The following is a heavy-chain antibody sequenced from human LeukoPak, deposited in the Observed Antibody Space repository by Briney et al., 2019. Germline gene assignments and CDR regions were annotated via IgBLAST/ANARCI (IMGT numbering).Heavy chain of an antibody. CDR1: GYTFTSYG. D-gene: IGHD3-10*01. Sequence: ASVKVSCKASGYTFTSYGISWVRQAPGQGLEWMGWISAYNGNTNYAQKLQGRVTMTTDTSTSTAYMELRSLRSDDTAVYYCARDGRLLWFGELPYYYYYMDVWGKGTTVTVSS. CDR2: ISAYNGNT. CDR3: ARDGRLLWFGELPYYYYYMDV. J-gene: IGHJ6*03. V-gene: IGHV1-18*01.